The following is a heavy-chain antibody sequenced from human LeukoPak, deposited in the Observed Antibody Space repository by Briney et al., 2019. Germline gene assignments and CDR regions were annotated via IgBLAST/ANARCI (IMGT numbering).Heavy chain of an antibody. J-gene: IGHJ6*02. CDR2: ISAYNGNT. CDR3: ARDPPRILVVVAATNYYGMDV. D-gene: IGHD2-15*01. V-gene: IGHV1-18*01. CDR1: GYTFTSYG. Sequence: ASVKVSCKASGYTFTSYGISWVRQAPGQGLEWMGWISAYNGNTNYAQKLQGRVTMTTDTSTSTAYMELRSLRSDDTAVYYCARDPPRILVVVAATNYYGMDVWGQGTTVTVSS.